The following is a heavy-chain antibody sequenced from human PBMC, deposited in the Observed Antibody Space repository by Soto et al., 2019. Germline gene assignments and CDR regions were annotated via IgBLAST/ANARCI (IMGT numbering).Heavy chain of an antibody. Sequence: SETLSLTCAVSGGSISATGYSWSWIRQPPGGGLEWIGYIFHSGGTYYNPSLASRVTISVGSFKTQFSLELSSVTAADTAVYYCARVNTAMNTRFDCWGQGALVNVSS. D-gene: IGHD5-18*01. CDR2: IFHSGGT. CDR1: GGSISATGYS. V-gene: IGHV4-30-2*01. J-gene: IGHJ4*02. CDR3: ARVNTAMNTRFDC.